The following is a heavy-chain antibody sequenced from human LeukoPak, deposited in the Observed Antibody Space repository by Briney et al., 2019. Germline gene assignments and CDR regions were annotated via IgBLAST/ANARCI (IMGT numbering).Heavy chain of an antibody. D-gene: IGHD4-17*01. J-gene: IGHJ4*02. CDR3: ARDHDYGDYEGPAAFDF. V-gene: IGHV1-46*01. Sequence: GASVKVSFKAFGFTFIDYSMHWLRQAPGQGLEWMGQMSPSGGRSSYAQKFQGRVTMTRDTSTSTVYMELTSLTSEDTAVYYCARDHDYGDYEGPAAFDFWGPGTLVTVSS. CDR1: GFTFIDYS. CDR2: MSPSGGRS.